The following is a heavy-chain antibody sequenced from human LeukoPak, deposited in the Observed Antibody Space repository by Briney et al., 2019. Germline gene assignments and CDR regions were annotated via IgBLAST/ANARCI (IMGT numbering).Heavy chain of an antibody. CDR3: AKDRSGSFHTAGDY. CDR1: GFTFSSYA. V-gene: IGHV3-30-3*02. Sequence: GGSLRLSCAASGFTFSSYAMHRVRQAPGKGLEWVAVISYDGSNKYYADSVKGRFTISRDNSKNTLYLQMNSLRAEDTAVYYCAKDRSGSFHTAGDYWGQGTLVTVSS. D-gene: IGHD1-26*01. CDR2: ISYDGSNK. J-gene: IGHJ4*02.